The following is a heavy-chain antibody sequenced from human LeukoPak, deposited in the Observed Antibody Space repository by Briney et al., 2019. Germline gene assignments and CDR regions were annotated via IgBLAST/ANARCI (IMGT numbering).Heavy chain of an antibody. Sequence: GGSLRLSCSASGFNFNYFAMSWVRQAPGKRLEWISTIGDSGSGGSYADSVRGRFTISRDNSKNMVYLQMHSLRVDDSAVYYCSRIKYGGNSGYHFDYWGQGTLVTVSS. CDR3: SRIKYGGNSGYHFDY. V-gene: IGHV3-23*01. J-gene: IGHJ4*02. CDR2: IGDSGSGG. D-gene: IGHD4-23*01. CDR1: GFNFNYFA.